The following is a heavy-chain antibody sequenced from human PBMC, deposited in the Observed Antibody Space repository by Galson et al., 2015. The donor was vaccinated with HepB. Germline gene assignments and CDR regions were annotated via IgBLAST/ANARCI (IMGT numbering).Heavy chain of an antibody. J-gene: IGHJ4*02. CDR3: ARDRGRIVGATAFDY. D-gene: IGHD1-26*01. V-gene: IGHV1-69*13. Sequence: SVKVSCKASGGTFSSYAISWVRQAPGQGLEWMGGIIPIFGTANYAQKFQGRVTITADESTSTAYMELSSLRSEDTAVYYCARDRGRIVGATAFDYWGQGTLVTVSS. CDR1: GGTFSSYA. CDR2: IIPIFGTA.